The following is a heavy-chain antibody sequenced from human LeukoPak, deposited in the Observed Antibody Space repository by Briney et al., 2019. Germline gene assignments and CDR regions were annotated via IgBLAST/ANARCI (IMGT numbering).Heavy chain of an antibody. J-gene: IGHJ4*02. V-gene: IGHV1-3*01. Sequence: GASVKVSCKASGYTFTSYAMHWVRQAPGQRLEWMEWINAGNGNTKYSQKFQGRVTITRDTSASTAYMELSSLRSEDTAVYYCARMKGEWFGELKFGFGDYWGQGTLVTVSS. CDR2: INAGNGNT. CDR1: GYTFTSYA. D-gene: IGHD3-10*01. CDR3: ARMKGEWFGELKFGFGDY.